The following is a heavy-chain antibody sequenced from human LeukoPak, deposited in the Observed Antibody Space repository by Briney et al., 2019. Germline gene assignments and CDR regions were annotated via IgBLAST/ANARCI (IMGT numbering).Heavy chain of an antibody. CDR3: ARVFNGLDDFSSYWYFDL. D-gene: IGHD3-3*01. CDR1: GGSISSYY. CDR2: IYYSGST. Sequence: SETLSLTCTVSGGSISSYYWSWIRQPPGKGLEWIGYIYYSGSTNYNPSLKSRVTISVDTSKNQFSLKLSSVTAADTAVYYCARVFNGLDDFSSYWYFDLWGRGTLVTVSS. V-gene: IGHV4-59*01. J-gene: IGHJ2*01.